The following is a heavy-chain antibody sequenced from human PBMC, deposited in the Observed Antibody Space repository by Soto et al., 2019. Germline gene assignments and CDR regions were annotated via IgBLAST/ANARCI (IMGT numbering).Heavy chain of an antibody. CDR3: ARAFSSPYDYIWGSYPHNPTRDAFDI. J-gene: IGHJ3*02. Sequence: QVQLQESGPGLVKPSETLSLTCTVSGGSISSYYWSWIRQPPGKGLEWIGYIYYSGSTNYNPSLKSRVTISVDTSKNQFSLKLSSVTAADTAVYYCARAFSSPYDYIWGSYPHNPTRDAFDIWGQGTMVTVSS. V-gene: IGHV4-59*01. CDR1: GGSISSYY. D-gene: IGHD3-16*01. CDR2: IYYSGST.